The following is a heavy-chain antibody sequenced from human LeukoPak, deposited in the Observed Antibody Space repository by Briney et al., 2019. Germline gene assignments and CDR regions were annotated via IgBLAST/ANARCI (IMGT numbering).Heavy chain of an antibody. J-gene: IGHJ6*02. D-gene: IGHD3-9*01. CDR1: GGSISSYY. V-gene: IGHV4-59*01. Sequence: SETLSLTCTVSGGSISSYYWSWIRQPPGKGLEWIGYIYYSGSTNYNPSLKSRVTISVDTSKNQFSLKLSSVTAADTAVYYCARELRYFDFGVYYYYGMDVWGQGTTVTVSS. CDR3: ARELRYFDFGVYYYYGMDV. CDR2: IYYSGST.